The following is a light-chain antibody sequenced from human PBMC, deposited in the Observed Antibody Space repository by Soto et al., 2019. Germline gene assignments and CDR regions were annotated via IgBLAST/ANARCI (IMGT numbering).Light chain of an antibody. Sequence: EIVMTQSPPSLSVTPGEPASISCRSSQSLLHSNGFQYFDWYLXKPGQSPQLXIYLGFNRASGVPDRFSGSGSGTDFTMKISRVEAEDVGIYVCMQPLEAPWTFGQGTKVDIK. CDR1: QSLLHSNGFQY. V-gene: IGKV2-28*01. CDR3: MQPLEAPWT. CDR2: LGF. J-gene: IGKJ1*01.